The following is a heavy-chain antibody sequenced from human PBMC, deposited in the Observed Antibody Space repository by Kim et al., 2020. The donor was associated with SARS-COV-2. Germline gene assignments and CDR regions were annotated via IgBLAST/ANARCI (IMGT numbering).Heavy chain of an antibody. CDR1: RSPPTELS. D-gene: IGHD6-19*01. J-gene: IGHJ6*01. V-gene: IGHV1-24*01. CDR2: FDPEDGET. CDR3: ATAPPIAVAGSYYYYYGM. Sequence: PFNFSFNYTRSPPTELSMHWVRQAPGKGLEWMGGFDPEDGETIYAQKFQGRVTMTEDTSTDTAYMELSSLRSEDTAVYYCATAPPIAVAGSYYYYYGM.